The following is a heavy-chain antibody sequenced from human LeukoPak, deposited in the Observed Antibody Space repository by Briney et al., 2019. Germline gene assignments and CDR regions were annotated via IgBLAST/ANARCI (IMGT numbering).Heavy chain of an antibody. CDR1: GFTFSGSA. CDR3: TSVLPGYSSGWFD. D-gene: IGHD6-19*01. V-gene: IGHV3-73*01. Sequence: PGGSLRLSCAASGFTFSGSAMHWVRQASGKGLEWVGRIRSKANSYATAEAASVKGRFTISRDDSKNTAYLQMNSLKTEDTAVYYCTSVLPGYSSGWFDWGQGTLVTVSS. CDR2: IRSKANSYAT. J-gene: IGHJ4*02.